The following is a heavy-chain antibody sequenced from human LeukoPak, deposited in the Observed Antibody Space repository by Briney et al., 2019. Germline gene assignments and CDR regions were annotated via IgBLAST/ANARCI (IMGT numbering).Heavy chain of an antibody. CDR1: GGSFSGYY. CDR3: ARRGPYGDSNPHFDY. J-gene: IGHJ4*02. V-gene: IGHV4-34*01. Sequence: PSETLSLTCAVYGGSFSGYYWSWIRQPPGKGLEWIGEINHSGSAKYNPSLKGRVTISVDTSKNQFSLKLSSVTAADTAVYYCARRGPYGDSNPHFDYWGQGTLVSVSS. D-gene: IGHD4-11*01. CDR2: INHSGSA.